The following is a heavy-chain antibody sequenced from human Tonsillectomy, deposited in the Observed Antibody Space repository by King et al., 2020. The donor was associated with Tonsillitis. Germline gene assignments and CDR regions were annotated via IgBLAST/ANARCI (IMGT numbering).Heavy chain of an antibody. D-gene: IGHD1-26*01. J-gene: IGHJ3*02. CDR3: AGDPGSDAFDI. Sequence: VQLVESGGGLVQPGGSLRPSCAVSGFTSSNYLISWVRQAPGGGLEWVANIKEDGRDKYYVDSVKGRFTISRDNAKNSLYLQMNSLGAEDTAVYYCAGDPGSDAFDIWGQGTLVSVSS. CDR1: GFTSSNYL. CDR2: IKEDGRDK. V-gene: IGHV3-7*01.